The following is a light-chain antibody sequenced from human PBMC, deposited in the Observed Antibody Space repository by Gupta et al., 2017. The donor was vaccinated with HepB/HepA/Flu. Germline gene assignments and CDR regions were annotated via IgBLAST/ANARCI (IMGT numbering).Light chain of an antibody. J-gene: IGKJ2*01. CDR3: QQYYSRYT. CDR2: WAS. CDR1: QSVLYSSNNKNY. Sequence: DIVMTQSPESLAVSLGERATINCKSGQSVLYSSNNKNYLAWYQQKLGQPPKLLIYWASTRESGVPDRFSGSGSGTDFTLTISSLQAEDVAVYYCQQYYSRYTFGQGTKVEIK. V-gene: IGKV4-1*01.